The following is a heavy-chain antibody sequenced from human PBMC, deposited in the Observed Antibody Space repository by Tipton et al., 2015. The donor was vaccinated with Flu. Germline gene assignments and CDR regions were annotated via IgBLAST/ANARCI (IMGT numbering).Heavy chain of an antibody. CDR3: AHSNGWYNFFDY. D-gene: IGHD6-19*01. Sequence: QLVQSGAEVKKPGESLKISCKASGYSFTNYWVGWVRQMPGKGLEWMGFLYPGDSDTRYNPSFQGQVTISADKSITTVYLQWSSLKASDTAMYYCAHSNGWYNFFDYWGQGTLVTVSS. CDR2: LYPGDSDT. V-gene: IGHV5-51*01. J-gene: IGHJ4*02. CDR1: GYSFTNYW.